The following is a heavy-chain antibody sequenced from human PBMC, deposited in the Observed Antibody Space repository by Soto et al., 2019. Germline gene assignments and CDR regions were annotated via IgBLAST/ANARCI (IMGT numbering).Heavy chain of an antibody. D-gene: IGHD4-17*01. Sequence: QLQLQESGSGLVKPSQTLSLTCAVSGGSISSGGYSWSWIRQPPGKGLEWIGYIYHSGSTYYNPSLKSRVTISVDRSKNQFSLKRSSVTAADTAVYYCASYGGNSPFDYWGQGTLVTVSS. V-gene: IGHV4-30-2*01. CDR1: GGSISSGGYS. CDR2: IYHSGST. J-gene: IGHJ4*02. CDR3: ASYGGNSPFDY.